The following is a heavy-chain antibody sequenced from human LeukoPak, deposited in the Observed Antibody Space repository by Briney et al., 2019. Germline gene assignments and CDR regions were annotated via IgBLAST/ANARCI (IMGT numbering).Heavy chain of an antibody. CDR2: IIPIFGTA. V-gene: IGHV1-69*06. CDR3: ARGGVTMALNWFDP. D-gene: IGHD3-10*01. CDR1: GGTFSSYA. Sequence: ASVKVSCKASGGTFSSYAMSWVRQAPGQGLEWMGGIIPIFGTANYAQKFQGRVTITVNKSTSTAYMELSSLRSEDTAVYYCARGGVTMALNWFDPWGQGTLVTVSS. J-gene: IGHJ5*02.